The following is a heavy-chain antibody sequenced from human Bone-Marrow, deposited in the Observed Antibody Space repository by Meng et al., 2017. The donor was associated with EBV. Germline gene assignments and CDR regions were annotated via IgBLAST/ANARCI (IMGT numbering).Heavy chain of an antibody. D-gene: IGHD3-10*01. CDR3: ASESGRGFTPDY. Sequence: VPSGAEVKKLGSSVKVSGWTSGGTFNSDAVSWVRQAPGQGLEWMGGLIPMSGAPHYAQKFQGRVTITADESTSTHYMDLSNLRSDDTAMYYCASESGRGFTPDYWGQGTLVTVSS. CDR1: GGTFNSDA. J-gene: IGHJ4*02. V-gene: IGHV1-69*01. CDR2: LIPMSGAP.